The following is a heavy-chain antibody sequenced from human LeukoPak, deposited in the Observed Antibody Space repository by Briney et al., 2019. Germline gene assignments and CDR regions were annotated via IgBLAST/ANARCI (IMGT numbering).Heavy chain of an antibody. CDR2: IHNSGTT. V-gene: IGHV4-59*08. Sequence: SETLSLTCSVSGGSVRSYSWSWIRRPPGKGLEWIGYIHNSGTTNYKPSLKSRVIISVETTKNQFSLKLSSVTAADTAVYYCARHGGESLVATILHAFDIWGQGTMVTVSS. D-gene: IGHD5-24*01. CDR3: ARHGGESLVATILHAFDI. J-gene: IGHJ3*02. CDR1: GGSVRSYS.